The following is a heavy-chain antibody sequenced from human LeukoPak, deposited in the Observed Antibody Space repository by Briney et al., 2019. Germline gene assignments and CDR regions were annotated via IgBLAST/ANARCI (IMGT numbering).Heavy chain of an antibody. D-gene: IGHD3-16*01. CDR3: ASSWGSAIDF. CDR2: MSGKSRAI. V-gene: IGHV3-48*04. J-gene: IGHJ4*02. CDR1: GFIFSDYA. Sequence: GGSLRLSCAASGFIFSDYAINWVRQAPGKGLEWLSFMSGKSRAIYYADSVKGRFTISRDNAKESVYLQMTSLRAEDTAVYYCASSWGSAIDFWGQGTLVTVSS.